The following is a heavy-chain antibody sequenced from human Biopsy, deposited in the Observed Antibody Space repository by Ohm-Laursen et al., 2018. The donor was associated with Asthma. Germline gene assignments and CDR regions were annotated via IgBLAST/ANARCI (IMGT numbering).Heavy chain of an antibody. Sequence: TLSLTCTVSPGSINDYYWNWIRPFPGKGLEWIGYVHSSGSTRFNPSLKSRVTVSVDTSVDQVSLKLSPVSAADTAIYYCARATSTWSQSGPHFFDHGGPGTLVTVSS. V-gene: IGHV4-59*01. CDR3: ARATSTWSQSGPHFFDH. J-gene: IGHJ5*02. D-gene: IGHD6-13*01. CDR1: PGSINDYY. CDR2: VHSSGST.